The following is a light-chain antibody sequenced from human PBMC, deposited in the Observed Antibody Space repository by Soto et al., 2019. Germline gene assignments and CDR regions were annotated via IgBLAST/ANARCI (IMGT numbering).Light chain of an antibody. CDR2: GAS. CDR3: QQSFSTPRT. J-gene: IGKJ1*01. Sequence: DIQMTQSPSPLSASVGDRVTITCRASQTISTYLNWYQQKPGKAPKLLIYGASSLQSGVPSRFSGSGSATDFTLTIRSLQPEDFGTYYCQQSFSTPRTFGQGTKV. V-gene: IGKV1-39*01. CDR1: QTISTY.